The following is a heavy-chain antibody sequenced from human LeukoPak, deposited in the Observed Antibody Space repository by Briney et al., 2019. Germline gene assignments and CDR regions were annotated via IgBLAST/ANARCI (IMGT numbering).Heavy chain of an antibody. Sequence: ASVKVSCKASGYTFTSYGISWVRQAPGQGLEWMGWISAYNGNTNYAQKLQGRVTMSTDTSTSTAYMELRSLRSDDTAVYYCATAPRVYGLGYWGQGTLVTVSS. CDR3: ATAPRVYGLGY. CDR1: GYTFTSYG. J-gene: IGHJ4*02. D-gene: IGHD6-13*01. V-gene: IGHV1-18*01. CDR2: ISAYNGNT.